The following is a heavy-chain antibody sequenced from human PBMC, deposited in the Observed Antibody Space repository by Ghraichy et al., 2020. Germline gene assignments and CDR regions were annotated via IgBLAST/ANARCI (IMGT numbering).Heavy chain of an antibody. CDR2: IYYRGRT. CDR3: ARVAVIVGWFNYFDP. Sequence: SETLSLTCTVSGDSISSTRYYWAWIRQPPGRGLEWIGNIYYRGRTYYKPSLKSRVTISAYTSKNQFSLKLSSVTAADTAVYFCARVAVIVGWFNYFDPWGQGTLVTVSS. J-gene: IGHJ5*02. D-gene: IGHD3-3*01. CDR1: GDSISSTRYY. V-gene: IGHV4-39*01.